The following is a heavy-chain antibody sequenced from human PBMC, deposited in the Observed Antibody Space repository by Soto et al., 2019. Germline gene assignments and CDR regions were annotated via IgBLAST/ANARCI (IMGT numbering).Heavy chain of an antibody. CDR3: ARDGEYSDYENWYFDL. V-gene: IGHV3-21*01. CDR2: IDTSSSFI. D-gene: IGHD5-12*01. CDR1: GFTFNTYS. J-gene: IGHJ2*01. Sequence: EVQLVESGGGLVKPGGSLRLYCAASGFTFNTYSMNWVRQAPGKGLEWVSSIDTSSSFIYYGGSLKGRFTISRDNAKNSLYLQMNNLKAEDTAVYYCARDGEYSDYENWYFDLWGRGTLVTVSS.